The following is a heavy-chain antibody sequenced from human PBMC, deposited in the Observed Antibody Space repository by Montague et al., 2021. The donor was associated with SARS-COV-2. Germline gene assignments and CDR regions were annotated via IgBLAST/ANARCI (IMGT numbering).Heavy chain of an antibody. CDR1: GESIDRDSYY. CDR2: LSSSGST. J-gene: IGHJ4*02. D-gene: IGHD6-19*01. Sequence: SETLSLTCIVSGESIDRDSYYWGWIRRSPGKGLEWIGSLSSSGSTYYNPSLRSRVTISMDKSKNHFSLKVNSVTATDTAVYYCARQGILSGWCYFGHWGQGTLVSVSS. CDR3: ARQGILSGWCYFGH. V-gene: IGHV4-39*01.